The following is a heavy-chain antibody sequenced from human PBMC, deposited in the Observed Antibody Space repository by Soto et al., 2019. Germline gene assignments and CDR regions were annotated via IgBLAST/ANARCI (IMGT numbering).Heavy chain of an antibody. J-gene: IGHJ6*02. CDR3: ARAPEGYGSGTSSNLWGYYYGMDV. CDR1: GGSISASY. CDR2: IYYTGST. Sequence: SETLSLTCAVSGGSISASYWSWIRQPPGKRLEWSGYIYYTGSTSYNPSLKGRVTISVDTSKNQFSLKLSSVTAADTSVYYCARAPEGYGSGTSSNLWGYYYGMDVWGQGTTVTVSS. D-gene: IGHD3-10*01. V-gene: IGHV4-59*01.